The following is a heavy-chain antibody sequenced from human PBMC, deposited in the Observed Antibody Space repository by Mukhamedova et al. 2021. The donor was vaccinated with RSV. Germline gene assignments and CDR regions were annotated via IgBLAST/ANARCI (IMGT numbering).Heavy chain of an antibody. CDR2: INPNSGDT. CDR3: ARRAYTSSSFVGDN. V-gene: IGHV1-2*02. D-gene: IGHD3-16*01. J-gene: IGHJ4*02. Sequence: GLECMGWINPNSGDTNYAQKFHDRVTMTRDTSITTAYMELSRMTSDDTAVYYCARRAYTSSSFVGDNWGQGTMVTVSS.